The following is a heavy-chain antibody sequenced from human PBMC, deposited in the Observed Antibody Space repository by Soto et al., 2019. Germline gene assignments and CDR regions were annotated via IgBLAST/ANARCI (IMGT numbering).Heavy chain of an antibody. D-gene: IGHD5-18*01. J-gene: IGHJ4*02. CDR2: IYYSGST. Sequence: QLQLQESGPGLVKPSETLSLTCTVSGGSISSSSYYWGWIRQPPGKGLEWIGSIYYSGSTYYNPSPKSRVTISVDTSKNQFSLKLSSVTAADTAVYYGASRIQLWRTVDYWGQGTLVTVSS. CDR1: GGSISSSSYY. CDR3: ASRIQLWRTVDY. V-gene: IGHV4-39*01.